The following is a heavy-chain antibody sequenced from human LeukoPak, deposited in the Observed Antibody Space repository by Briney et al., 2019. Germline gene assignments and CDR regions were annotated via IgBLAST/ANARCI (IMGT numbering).Heavy chain of an antibody. D-gene: IGHD4-23*01. Sequence: ASVKVSCKASGYTFTSYYMHWVRRAPGQGLEWMGIINPSGGSTSYAQKFQGRVTMTRDTSTSTVYMELSSLRSEDTAVYYCARSLHDYGGNSQEYYFDYWGQGTLVTVSS. CDR2: INPSGGST. CDR3: ARSLHDYGGNSQEYYFDY. J-gene: IGHJ4*02. V-gene: IGHV1-46*01. CDR1: GYTFTSYY.